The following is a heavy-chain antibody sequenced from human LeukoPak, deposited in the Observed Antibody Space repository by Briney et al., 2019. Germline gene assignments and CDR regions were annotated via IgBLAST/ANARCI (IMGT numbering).Heavy chain of an antibody. Sequence: PSETLSLTCTVSGGSISSYYWSWIRQPPGKGLEWIGCIYYSGSTSYNPSLKSRITISVDTSKNQFSLKLSPVTAADTAVYYCARRHSSGWFDYWGQGTLVTVSS. CDR1: GGSISSYY. CDR3: ARRHSSGWFDY. V-gene: IGHV4-59*08. J-gene: IGHJ4*02. CDR2: IYYSGST. D-gene: IGHD6-19*01.